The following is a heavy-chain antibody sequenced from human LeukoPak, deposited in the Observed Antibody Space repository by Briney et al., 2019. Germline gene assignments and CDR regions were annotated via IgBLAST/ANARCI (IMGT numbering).Heavy chain of an antibody. D-gene: IGHD4-23*01. CDR3: ASHFGGNSRSLYYFDY. CDR2: IIPIFGTA. V-gene: IGHV1-69*06. J-gene: IGHJ4*02. CDR1: GGTFSSYA. Sequence: SVKVSCEASGGTFSSYAISWVRQAPGQGLEWMGGIIPIFGTANYAQKFQGRVTITADKSTSTAYMELSSLRSEDTAVYYCASHFGGNSRSLYYFDYWGQGTLVTVSS.